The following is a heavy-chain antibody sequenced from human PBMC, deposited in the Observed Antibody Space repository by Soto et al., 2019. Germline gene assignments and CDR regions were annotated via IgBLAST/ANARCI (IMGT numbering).Heavy chain of an antibody. CDR3: ARGQYYDFWSGYYSHYYYYMDV. J-gene: IGHJ6*03. Sequence: GASVKVSCKASGYTFTSYDINWVRQVTGQGLEWMGWMNPNSGNTGYAQKFQGRVTMTRNTSISTAYMELSSLRSEDTAVYYCARGQYYDFWSGYYSHYYYYMDVWGKGTTVTVSS. D-gene: IGHD3-3*01. V-gene: IGHV1-8*01. CDR2: MNPNSGNT. CDR1: GYTFTSYD.